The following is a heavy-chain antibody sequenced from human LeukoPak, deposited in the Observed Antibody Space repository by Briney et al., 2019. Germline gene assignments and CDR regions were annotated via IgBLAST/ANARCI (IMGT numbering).Heavy chain of an antibody. CDR3: ARHVASYDFDY. CDR1: GGSISSYY. V-gene: IGHV4-39*01. D-gene: IGHD2-21*01. CDR2: IYNSGST. Sequence: SETLSLTCTVSGGSISSYYWGWIRQPPGKGLEWIGSIYNSGSTYYNPSLKSRVTVSVDRTKNQFSLKLNSVTAADTAVYYCARHVASYDFDYWGQGTLVTVSS. J-gene: IGHJ4*02.